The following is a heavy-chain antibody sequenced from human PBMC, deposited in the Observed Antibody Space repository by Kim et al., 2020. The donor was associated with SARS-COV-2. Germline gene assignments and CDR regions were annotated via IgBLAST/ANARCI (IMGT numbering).Heavy chain of an antibody. V-gene: IGHV4-39*01. J-gene: IGHJ4*02. CDR2: IYESGSA. CDR3: AKKQSGTMRES. Sequence: SETLSLTCTVSGGSIGSGAYYWAWLRQPPGKGLEWIGTIYESGSAYYNPSLMSRVTMSVDTSKNQFSLKVNSVTAADTAVYFCAKKQSGTMRESWGQGALVTVSS. D-gene: IGHD1-1*01. CDR1: GGSIGSGAYY.